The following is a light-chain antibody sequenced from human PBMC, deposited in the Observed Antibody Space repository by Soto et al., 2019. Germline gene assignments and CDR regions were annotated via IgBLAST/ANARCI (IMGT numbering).Light chain of an antibody. Sequence: DVQLTQSPSFLSASVGDRVTITCRASQGISSYLAWYQQKPGKATKLLTYAASTLQSGVPSRVSGSGSGTEFTLTISSLQPEDFATYYCQQLNSYPPFTFGPGTKVDIK. J-gene: IGKJ3*01. CDR3: QQLNSYPPFT. CDR2: AAS. V-gene: IGKV1-9*01. CDR1: QGISSY.